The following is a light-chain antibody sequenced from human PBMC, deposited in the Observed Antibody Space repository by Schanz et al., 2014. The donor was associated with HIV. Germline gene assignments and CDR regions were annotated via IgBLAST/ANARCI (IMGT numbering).Light chain of an antibody. CDR3: AAWDDSLNGWV. CDR2: GNS. V-gene: IGLV1-40*01. J-gene: IGLJ3*02. CDR1: SADIGAGYD. Sequence: QSVLTQPPSVSGAPGQRVTISCTGSSADIGAGYDVPWYQQLPGTAPKLLIYGNSNRPSGVPDRFSGSKSGTSASLAITGLQAEDEADYYCAAWDDSLNGWVFGGGTKLTVL.